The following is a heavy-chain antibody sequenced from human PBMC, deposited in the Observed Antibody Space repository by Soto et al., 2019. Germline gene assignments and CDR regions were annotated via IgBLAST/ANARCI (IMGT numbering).Heavy chain of an antibody. D-gene: IGHD5-18*01. J-gene: IGHJ3*01. CDR3: ARGGGYSSGTNNAFDV. V-gene: IGHV3-30*03. CDR2: ISDDGSNK. Sequence: QVQLVESGGGVVQPGRSLRLSCAASGFTFRAYGMHWVRQAPGKGLEWVAVISDDGSNKYNIASVEGRFAISRDNSKNTLSLQMNNLRTEDTAVYYCARGGGYSSGTNNAFDVWGQGTMVTVSS. CDR1: GFTFRAYG.